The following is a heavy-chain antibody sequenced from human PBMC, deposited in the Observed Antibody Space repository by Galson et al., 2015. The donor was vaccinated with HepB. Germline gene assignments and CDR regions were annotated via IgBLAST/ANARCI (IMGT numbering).Heavy chain of an antibody. CDR3: ARASLSSWLLDF. CDR2: IYSGGST. D-gene: IGHD6-13*01. CDR1: GFTVSSNY. J-gene: IGHJ4*02. V-gene: IGHV3-66*01. Sequence: SLRLSCAASGFTVSSNYMSWVRQAPGKGLEWVSVIYSGGSTYYADSVKGGFTISRDNSKNTLYLQMNSLRAEDTAVYYRARASLSSWLLDFWGQGTLVTVSS.